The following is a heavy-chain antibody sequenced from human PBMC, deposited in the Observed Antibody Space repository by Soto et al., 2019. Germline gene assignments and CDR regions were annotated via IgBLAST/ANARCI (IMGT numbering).Heavy chain of an antibody. CDR2: ISGSGGST. J-gene: IGHJ4*02. CDR1: GFTFSTYA. D-gene: IGHD4-17*01. CDR3: ARVRVRLRWSAWVY. V-gene: IGHV3-23*01. Sequence: GGSLRLSCAASGFTFSTYAMSWVRQAPGKGLEWVSAISGSGGSTYYADSVKGRFTISRDNSKNTLYLQMNSLRAEDTAVYYCARVRVRLRWSAWVYWGQGTPVTVSS.